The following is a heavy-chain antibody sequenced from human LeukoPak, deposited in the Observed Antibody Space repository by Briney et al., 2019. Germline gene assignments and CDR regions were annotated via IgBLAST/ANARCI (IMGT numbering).Heavy chain of an antibody. V-gene: IGHV3-30-3*01. D-gene: IGHD3-22*01. CDR2: ISYDGSNK. J-gene: IGHJ3*02. CDR1: GFTFSSYA. Sequence: GGSLRLSCAASGFTFSSYAMHWVRQAPGKGLEWVAVISYDGSNKYYADSVKGRFTISRDNSKNMLYLQMNSLRVEDTAIYYCAKVSVVAGRNAFDIWGQGTMVTVSS. CDR3: AKVSVVAGRNAFDI.